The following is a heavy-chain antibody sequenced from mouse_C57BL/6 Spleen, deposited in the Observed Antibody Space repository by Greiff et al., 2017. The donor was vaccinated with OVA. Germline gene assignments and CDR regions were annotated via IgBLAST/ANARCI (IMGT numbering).Heavy chain of an antibody. Sequence: VQLQQSGAELVRPGASVTLSCKASGYTFTDYEMHWVKQTPVHGLEWIGAIDSETGGTAYNQKFKGKAILTADKSSSTAYMELRSLTSEDSAVYYCTREGSSYGYFDVWGTGTTVTVSS. CDR1: GYTFTDYE. V-gene: IGHV1-15*01. CDR2: IDSETGGT. CDR3: TREGSSYGYFDV. D-gene: IGHD1-1*01. J-gene: IGHJ1*03.